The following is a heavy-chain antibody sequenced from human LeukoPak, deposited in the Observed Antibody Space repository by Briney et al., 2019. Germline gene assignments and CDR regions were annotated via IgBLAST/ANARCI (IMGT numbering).Heavy chain of an antibody. CDR3: TRPYYGSGSYLWFDP. V-gene: IGHV3-73*01. CDR2: IRSKANSYAT. D-gene: IGHD3-10*01. Sequence: GGSLRLSCAASGFTFSGSAMHWVRQASGKGLEWVGRIRSKANSYATAYAASVKGRFTISRDDSKNTADLQMNSLKTEDTAVYYCTRPYYGSGSYLWFDPWGQGTLVTVSS. J-gene: IGHJ5*02. CDR1: GFTFSGSA.